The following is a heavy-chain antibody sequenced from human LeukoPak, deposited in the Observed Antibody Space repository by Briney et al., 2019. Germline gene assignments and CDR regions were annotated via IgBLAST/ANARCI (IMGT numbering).Heavy chain of an antibody. J-gene: IGHJ4*02. V-gene: IGHV3-30*01. Sequence: PGRSLRLSCAASGFTFSSYAMHWVRQAPGKGLEWVAVISYDGSNKYYADSVKGRFTISRDNSKNTLYLQMNSLRAEDTAMYYCARDKDIVVVVAATYHFDYWGQGTLVTVSS. D-gene: IGHD2-15*01. CDR1: GFTFSSYA. CDR3: ARDKDIVVVVAATYHFDY. CDR2: ISYDGSNK.